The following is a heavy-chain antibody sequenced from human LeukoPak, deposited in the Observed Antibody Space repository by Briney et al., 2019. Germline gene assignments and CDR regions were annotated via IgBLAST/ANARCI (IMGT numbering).Heavy chain of an antibody. D-gene: IGHD1/OR15-1a*01. CDR2: IKQHGGEK. CDR3: ARVRTEDAFDI. CDR1: GFTFSKAW. J-gene: IGHJ3*02. Sequence: GGSLRLSCAASGFTFSKAWMSWVRQAPGKGLEWVASIKQHGGEKYYVDSVKGRFTISRDNAKNSLYLQMYSLRAEDTAVYYCARVRTEDAFDIWGQGTMVTVSS. V-gene: IGHV3-7*04.